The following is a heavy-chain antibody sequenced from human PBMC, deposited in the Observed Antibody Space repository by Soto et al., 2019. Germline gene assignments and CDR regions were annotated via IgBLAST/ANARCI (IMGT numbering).Heavy chain of an antibody. CDR2: ISGSGGSA. J-gene: IGHJ3*02. Sequence: EVQLLESGGGLVQPGGSLRLSCAASGFSFSSYDMSWVRQAPGKGLEWVSGISGSGGSAYYADSVKGRFTISRDNSKNTLYVQMNSLRAEDTAIYYCAKEDEAWTNGHFDIWGQGTMVTVSS. CDR3: AKEDEAWTNGHFDI. CDR1: GFSFSSYD. D-gene: IGHD2-8*01. V-gene: IGHV3-23*01.